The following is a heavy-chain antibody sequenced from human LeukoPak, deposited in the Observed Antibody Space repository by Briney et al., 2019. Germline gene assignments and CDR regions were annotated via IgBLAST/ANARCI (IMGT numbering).Heavy chain of an antibody. CDR2: ISYDGSNK. D-gene: IGHD4-17*01. J-gene: IGHJ4*02. CDR3: ARDYGDYNY. CDR1: GFTFSSYA. Sequence: GGSLRLSCAASGFTFSSYAMHWVRQAPGNGLEWVAVISYDGSNKYYADSVKGRFTISRDNSKNTLYLQMNSLRAEDTAVYYCARDYGDYNYWGQGTLVTVSS. V-gene: IGHV3-30-3*01.